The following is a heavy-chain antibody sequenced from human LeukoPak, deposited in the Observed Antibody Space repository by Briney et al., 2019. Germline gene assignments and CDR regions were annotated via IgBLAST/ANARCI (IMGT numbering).Heavy chain of an antibody. Sequence: SQTLSLTCAISGDSVSSNSAAWHWIRQSPSRGLEWLGRTYYRSKWYNDYAISVKSRMTIDPDTSKNQFSLQLNSVSPEDTAVYYCARDSRYYYMDVWGKGTTVTISS. CDR3: ARDSRYYYMDV. J-gene: IGHJ6*03. CDR1: GDSVSSNSAA. V-gene: IGHV6-1*01. CDR2: TYYRSKWYN.